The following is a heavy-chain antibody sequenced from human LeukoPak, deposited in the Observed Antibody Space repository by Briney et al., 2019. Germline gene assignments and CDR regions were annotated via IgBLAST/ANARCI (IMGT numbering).Heavy chain of an antibody. D-gene: IGHD2/OR15-2a*01. V-gene: IGHV4-39*07. CDR3: ARVYARLDWFDP. J-gene: IGHJ5*02. Sequence: PSETLSLTCTVSGGSISSSSYYWGWIRQPPGKGLEWIGSIYYSGSTYYNPSLKSRVTISVDTSKNQFSLKLSSVTAADTAVYYCARVYARLDWFDPWGQGTLVTVSS. CDR2: IYYSGST. CDR1: GGSISSSSYY.